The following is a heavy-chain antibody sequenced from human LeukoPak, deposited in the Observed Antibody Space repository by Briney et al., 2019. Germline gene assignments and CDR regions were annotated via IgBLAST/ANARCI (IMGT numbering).Heavy chain of an antibody. J-gene: IGHJ6*02. CDR3: ARDFPSYYGMDV. CDR1: GFTFSSYE. V-gene: IGHV3-48*03. CDR2: VSSSGSTI. Sequence: PGGSLRLSCAASGFTFSSYEMNWVRQAPGKGLEWVSYVSSSGSTIYYADSVKGRFTISRDNAKNSLYLQMNSLRAEDTAVYYCARDFPSYYGMDVWGQGTTVTVSS.